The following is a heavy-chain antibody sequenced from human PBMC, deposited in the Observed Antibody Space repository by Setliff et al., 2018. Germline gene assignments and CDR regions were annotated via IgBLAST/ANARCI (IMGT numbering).Heavy chain of an antibody. CDR1: GFTFSTYE. J-gene: IGHJ3*02. CDR3: ARDPEGGEFDI. Sequence: LRLSCAASGFTFSTYEMNWVRQAPGRGLEWVSYISSSGSTIYYVDSVKGRFTISRDNARNSLFLQMNSLSAEDTGIYYCARDPEGGEFDIWGQGTLVTVS. CDR2: ISSSGSTI. V-gene: IGHV3-48*03. D-gene: IGHD2-21*01.